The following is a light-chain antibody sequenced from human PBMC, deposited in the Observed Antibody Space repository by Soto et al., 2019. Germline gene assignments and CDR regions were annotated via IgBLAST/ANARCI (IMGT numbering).Light chain of an antibody. CDR1: SSDVGGYNY. CDR3: SSYAGTHIV. J-gene: IGLJ1*01. Sequence: QSVLTQPPSASGSPGQSVTISCTGTSSDVGGYNYVSWYQQHPGKAPKLLIYDVTARPSGVSDRFSGSKSGNTASLTVSGLQAEDEADYYCSSYAGTHIVFGTGTKVTVL. CDR2: DVT. V-gene: IGLV2-8*01.